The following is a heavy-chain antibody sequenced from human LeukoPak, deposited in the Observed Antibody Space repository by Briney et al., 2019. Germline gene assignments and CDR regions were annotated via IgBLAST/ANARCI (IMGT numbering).Heavy chain of an antibody. Sequence: GGSLRLSCAASGFTVSSNYMSWVRQAPGKGLEWVSVIYSGGSTYYADSVKGRFTISRDNSKNTLYLQMNSLRAEDTAVYYCARGPLLRWGLGGRGMDVWGQGTTVTVS. CDR2: IYSGGST. J-gene: IGHJ6*02. CDR1: GFTVSSNY. D-gene: IGHD3-3*01. CDR3: ARGPLLRWGLGGRGMDV. V-gene: IGHV3-53*01.